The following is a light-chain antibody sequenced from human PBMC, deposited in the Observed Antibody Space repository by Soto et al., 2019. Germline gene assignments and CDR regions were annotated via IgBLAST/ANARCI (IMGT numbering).Light chain of an antibody. J-gene: IGLJ3*02. CDR2: EVS. V-gene: IGLV2-14*01. CDR3: SSFTTSSTWV. CDR1: SSDVGVYNY. Sequence: QSALTQPASVSGSPGQSITISCTGTSSDVGVYNYVSWYQQHPVKAPKLIIYEVSNRPSGVSSRFSGSKSGNTASLTISGLQAEHEADYYCSSFTTSSTWVFGGGTKLTVL.